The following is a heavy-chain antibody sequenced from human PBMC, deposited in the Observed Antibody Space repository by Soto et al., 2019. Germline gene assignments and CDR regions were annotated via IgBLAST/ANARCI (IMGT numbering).Heavy chain of an antibody. J-gene: IGHJ6*02. CDR3: ARDQGFDSSSSHDYYYSYGMDV. CDR1: GFTVSSNY. D-gene: IGHD6-6*01. CDR2: IYSGGST. V-gene: IGHV3-53*01. Sequence: GGSLRLSCAASGFTVSSNYMSWVRQAPGKGLEWVSVIYSGGSTYYADSVQGRFTISRDNSKNTLYLQMNSLRAEDTAVYYCARDQGFDSSSSHDYYYSYGMDVWGQGTTVTVSS.